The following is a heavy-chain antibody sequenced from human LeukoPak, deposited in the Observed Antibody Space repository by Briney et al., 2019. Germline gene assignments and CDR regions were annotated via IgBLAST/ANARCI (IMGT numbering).Heavy chain of an antibody. Sequence: GGSLRLSCAASGFTFSAYWMSWVRQAPGKGLNWVANIKQDGSEKYYVDSVKGRFTISKDNAKNSLYLQMNSLRVEDTAVYYCAKYCSGGSCYSGLDYWGQGTLVTVSS. CDR2: IKQDGSEK. CDR1: GFTFSAYW. V-gene: IGHV3-7*02. D-gene: IGHD2-15*01. J-gene: IGHJ4*02. CDR3: AKYCSGGSCYSGLDY.